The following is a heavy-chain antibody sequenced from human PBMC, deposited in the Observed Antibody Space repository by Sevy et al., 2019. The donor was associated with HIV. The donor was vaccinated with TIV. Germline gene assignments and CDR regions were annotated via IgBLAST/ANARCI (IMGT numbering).Heavy chain of an antibody. J-gene: IGHJ4*02. V-gene: IGHV3-23*01. CDR2: FSFGCGRI. Sequence: GGSLRLSCAASGFTFAKYSMSWVRQAPGKGLEWVSTFSFGCGRINYADSVKGRFTISRDDSKNTLFLQMNSLRAEDTTTYFCAREGCAQPHDYWGQGTLVTVSS. CDR3: AREGCAQPHDY. D-gene: IGHD2-8*01. CDR1: GFTFAKYS.